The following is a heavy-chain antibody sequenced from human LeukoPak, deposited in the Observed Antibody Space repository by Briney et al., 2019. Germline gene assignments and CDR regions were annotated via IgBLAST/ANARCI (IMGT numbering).Heavy chain of an antibody. CDR2: IYYSGST. CDR3: ASYYDSSGYYYRYYYYMDA. CDR1: GGSISSSSYY. J-gene: IGHJ5*02. V-gene: IGHV4-39*01. Sequence: PSETLSLTCTVSGGSISSSSYYWGWIRQPPGKGLEWIGSIYYSGSTYYNPSLKSRVTISVDTSKNQFSLKLSSVTAADTAVYYCASYYDSSGYYYRYYYYMDAWGQGTLVTVSS. D-gene: IGHD3-22*01.